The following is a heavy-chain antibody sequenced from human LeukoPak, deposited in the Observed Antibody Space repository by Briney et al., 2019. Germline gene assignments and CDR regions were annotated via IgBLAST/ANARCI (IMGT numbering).Heavy chain of an antibody. CDR2: INWNGGST. V-gene: IGHV3-20*04. CDR1: GFNFSRYW. D-gene: IGHD3-22*01. Sequence: AGGSLRLSCAASGFNFSRYWMSWVRQAPGKGLEWVSAINWNGGSTGYADSVKGRFTISRDNAKNSLYLQMNSLRAEDTALYYCARNFGGGDSSGPYYWGQGTLVTVSS. J-gene: IGHJ4*02. CDR3: ARNFGGGDSSGPYY.